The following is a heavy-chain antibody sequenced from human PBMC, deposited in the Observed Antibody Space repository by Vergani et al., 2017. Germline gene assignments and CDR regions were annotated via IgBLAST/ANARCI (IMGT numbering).Heavy chain of an antibody. Sequence: QVQLQESGPGLVKPSETLSLTCTVSGGSISSYYWSWIRQPPGKGLEWIGYIYYSGSTNHNPSLKSRVTISVDTSKNQFSLKLSSVTAADTAVYYCARVTVGHWFDPWGQGTLVTVSS. D-gene: IGHD3-16*01. CDR2: IYYSGST. J-gene: IGHJ5*02. V-gene: IGHV4-59*01. CDR3: ARVTVGHWFDP. CDR1: GGSISSYY.